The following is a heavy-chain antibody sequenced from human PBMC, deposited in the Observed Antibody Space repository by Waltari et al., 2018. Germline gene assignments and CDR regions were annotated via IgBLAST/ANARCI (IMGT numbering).Heavy chain of an antibody. CDR2: IYYSGST. D-gene: IGHD6-6*01. CDR3: ARGGSYSSSPEYFQH. Sequence: QLQLQESGPGLVKPSETLSLTCTVSGGPISSSSYYWGWIRQPPGKGLEWIGSIYYSGSTDYNPSLKSRVTISVDTSKNQFSLKLSSVTAADTAVYYCARGGSYSSSPEYFQHWGQGTLVTVSS. V-gene: IGHV4-39*07. J-gene: IGHJ1*01. CDR1: GGPISSSSYY.